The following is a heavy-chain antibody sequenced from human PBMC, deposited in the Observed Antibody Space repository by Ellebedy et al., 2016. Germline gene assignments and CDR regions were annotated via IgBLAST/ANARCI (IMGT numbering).Heavy chain of an antibody. Sequence: GESLKISXAASGFTFNSYSINWVRQAPGKGLEWVSSISPDSTFMYYADSVKGRFTISRDNGKNSLYLQMNSLKVEDTAVYYCLVGSVPGSYWRGYWGQGTLVTVSS. J-gene: IGHJ4*02. CDR1: GFTFNSYS. V-gene: IGHV3-21*01. D-gene: IGHD3-10*01. CDR2: ISPDSTFM. CDR3: LVGSVPGSYWRGY.